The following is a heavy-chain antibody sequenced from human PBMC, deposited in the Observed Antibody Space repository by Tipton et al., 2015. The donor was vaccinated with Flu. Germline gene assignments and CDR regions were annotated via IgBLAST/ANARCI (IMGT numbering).Heavy chain of an antibody. D-gene: IGHD3-10*01. CDR3: ARGSGSGTYVIFYF. Sequence: TLSLTCTVSGGSTSSFYWSWIRQPAGKGLEWIGRVYASGSTKYNLSLKSRVTMSVDTSKNEFSLKLSSVTAADTAVYYCARGSGSGTYVIFYFWGQGTLVTVSS. V-gene: IGHV4-4*07. J-gene: IGHJ4*02. CDR1: GGSTSSFY. CDR2: VYASGST.